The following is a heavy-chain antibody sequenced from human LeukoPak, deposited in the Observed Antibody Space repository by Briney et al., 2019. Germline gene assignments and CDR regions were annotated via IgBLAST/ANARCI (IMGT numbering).Heavy chain of an antibody. V-gene: IGHV3-23*01. CDR3: SKGAPFCGRDWRSLSYH. J-gene: IGHJ4*01. CDR1: GLTFSRYA. Sequence: PGGSLRLSCAASGLTFSRYAMSWVRQAPGKGLEWVSVISGSGLTSYSADSVRGRFTISRDNSRNTLYLQMNSLRVEDTAVYYCSKGAPFCGRDWRSLSYHWGQGTPVTVPS. D-gene: IGHD2-21*01. CDR2: ISGSGLTS.